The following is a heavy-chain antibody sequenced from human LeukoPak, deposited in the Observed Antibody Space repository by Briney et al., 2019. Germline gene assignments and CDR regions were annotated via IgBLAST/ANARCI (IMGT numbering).Heavy chain of an antibody. D-gene: IGHD3-22*01. Sequence: PSETLSLTCTVSGGSISTYYWNWVRQPPGKGLEWIAYIYYSGSTNYNPSLKSRVTMSADTSSDQYSLKLSSVTAADTAVYYCARGRSPYDSSAAFDIWGQGTMVTVSS. J-gene: IGHJ3*02. V-gene: IGHV4-59*01. CDR2: IYYSGST. CDR3: ARGRSPYDSSAAFDI. CDR1: GGSISTYY.